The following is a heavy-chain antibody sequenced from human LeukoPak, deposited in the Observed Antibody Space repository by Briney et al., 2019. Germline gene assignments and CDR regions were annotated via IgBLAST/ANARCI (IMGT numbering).Heavy chain of an antibody. CDR3: AKGGNSAPLDY. V-gene: IGHV3-23*01. CDR1: GFILIDSA. Sequence: GGSLRLSCTASGFILIDSAMTWVRQAPGKGLEWVSAISSSGGDTIYTDSVKGRFTISRDNSKNTLYLQMNSLRAEDTAIYYCAKGGNSAPLDYWGQGTLVTVSS. D-gene: IGHD1-7*01. J-gene: IGHJ4*02. CDR2: ISSSGGDT.